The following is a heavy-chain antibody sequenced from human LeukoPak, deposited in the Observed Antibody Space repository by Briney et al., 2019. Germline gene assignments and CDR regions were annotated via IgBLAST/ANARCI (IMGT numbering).Heavy chain of an antibody. Sequence: ASVKLSCKASGGTFSSYTICWMRQAPGPGLEWMGRIIPILGIANYAQKFQGRVTITADKTTSTAYMELSSLRSEDTAVYYCARVGQQLAFDYWGQGTLVTVSS. V-gene: IGHV1-69*02. D-gene: IGHD6-13*01. CDR1: GGTFSSYT. CDR2: IIPILGIA. CDR3: ARVGQQLAFDY. J-gene: IGHJ4*02.